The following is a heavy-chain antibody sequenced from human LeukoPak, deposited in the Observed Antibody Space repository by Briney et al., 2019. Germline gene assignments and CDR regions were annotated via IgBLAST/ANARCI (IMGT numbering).Heavy chain of an antibody. CDR1: GLTFSSYA. D-gene: IGHD6-19*01. Sequence: GGSLRLSCAASGLTFSSYAMHWVRQAPGKGLEWVAVISYDGSNKYYADSVKGRFTISRDNSKNTLYLQMNSLRAEDTAVYYCARDPAVAGPGDYWGQGTLVTVSS. CDR2: ISYDGSNK. V-gene: IGHV3-30*04. CDR3: ARDPAVAGPGDY. J-gene: IGHJ4*02.